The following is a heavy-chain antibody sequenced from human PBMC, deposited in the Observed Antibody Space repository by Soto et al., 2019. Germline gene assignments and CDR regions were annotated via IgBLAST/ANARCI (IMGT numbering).Heavy chain of an antibody. J-gene: IGHJ4*02. CDR1: GYTFSSFD. Sequence: EVQLWESGGGLVQPGGSLRLSCAVSGYTFSSFDMSWVRQAPGKGLEWVSTISGSGGGTNYADSVKGRFTISRDISTYTVYLQRNSLRAEDTAVYYCAHRTGFDYWGQGALVTVSS. CDR2: ISGSGGGT. CDR3: AHRTGFDY. V-gene: IGHV3-23*01.